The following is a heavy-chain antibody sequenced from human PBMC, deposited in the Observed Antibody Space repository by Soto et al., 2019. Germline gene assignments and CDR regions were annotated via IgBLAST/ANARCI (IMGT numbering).Heavy chain of an antibody. CDR2: IYYSGST. CDR1: GGSISSYY. Sequence: NPSETLSLTCTVSGGSISSYYWSWIRQPPGKGLEWIGYIYYSGSTNYNPSLKSRVTISVDTSKNQFSLKLSSVTAADTAVYYCAREGSPYYYYGMDVWGQGTTVTVSS. CDR3: AREGSPYYYYGMDV. V-gene: IGHV4-59*01. J-gene: IGHJ6*02. D-gene: IGHD6-13*01.